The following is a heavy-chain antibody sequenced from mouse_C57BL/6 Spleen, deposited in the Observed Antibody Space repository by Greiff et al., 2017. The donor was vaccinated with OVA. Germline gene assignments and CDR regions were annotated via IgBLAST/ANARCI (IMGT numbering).Heavy chain of an antibody. D-gene: IGHD1-1*01. CDR1: GFTFSDYY. CDR2: INYDGSST. J-gene: IGHJ2*01. CDR3: ARTYYYGSSVYFDY. V-gene: IGHV5-16*01. Sequence: LVESEGGLVQPGSSMKLSCTASGFTFSDYYMAWVRQVPEKGLEWVANINYDGSSTYYLDSLKSRFIISRDNAKNILYLQMSSLKSEDTATYYCARTYYYGSSVYFDYWGQGTTLTVSS.